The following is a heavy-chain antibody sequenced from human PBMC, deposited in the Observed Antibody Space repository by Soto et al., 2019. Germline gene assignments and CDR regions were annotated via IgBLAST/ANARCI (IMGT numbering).Heavy chain of an antibody. CDR2: ISGSGGST. J-gene: IGHJ4*02. CDR3: AKAVSWQWLALDY. CDR1: GFTFSSYA. Sequence: EVQLLESGGGLVQPGGSLRLSCAASGFTFSSYAMSWVRQAPGKGLEWVSAISGSGGSTYYADSVKGRFTISRDNSKNTLYLQRNCLRAEDTAVYYCAKAVSWQWLALDYWGQGTLVTVSS. D-gene: IGHD6-19*01. V-gene: IGHV3-23*01.